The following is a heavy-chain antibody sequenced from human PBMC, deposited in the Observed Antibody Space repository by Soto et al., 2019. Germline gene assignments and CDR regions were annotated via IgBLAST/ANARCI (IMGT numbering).Heavy chain of an antibody. CDR2: INPKSGGT. V-gene: IGHV1-2*04. CDR3: ARGDSTDCSNGVCSFFYNHDMGV. J-gene: IGHJ6*02. D-gene: IGHD2-8*01. Sequence: ASVKVSCKASGYSFTDYHIHWVRQAPGQGLEWLGRINPKSGGTSTAQKFQGWVTMTTDTSISTASMELTRLTSDDTASYYCARGDSTDCSNGVCSFFYNHDMGVWGQGTSVTVSS. CDR1: GYSFTDYH.